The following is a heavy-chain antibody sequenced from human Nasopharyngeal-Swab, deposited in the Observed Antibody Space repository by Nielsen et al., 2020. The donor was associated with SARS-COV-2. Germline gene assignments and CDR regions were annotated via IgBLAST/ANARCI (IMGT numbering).Heavy chain of an antibody. CDR1: GFIFSNHW. D-gene: IGHD3-3*01. J-gene: IGHJ4*02. Sequence: GGSLRLSCAASGFIFSNHWIHWVRQASGKGLVWVSRINSNGGVTGYADSVKGRFTVSRDNAKNTLYLQMSNVRVEDTGVYYCAREYGSGYSSNFDSWGQGTLVTVSS. CDR2: INSNGGVT. V-gene: IGHV3-74*01. CDR3: AREYGSGYSSNFDS.